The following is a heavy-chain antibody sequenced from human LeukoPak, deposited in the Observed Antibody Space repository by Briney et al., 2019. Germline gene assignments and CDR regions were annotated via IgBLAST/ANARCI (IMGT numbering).Heavy chain of an antibody. CDR2: INHSGST. CDR1: GGSFSGYY. CDR3: EGDPYSSSSNWFNP. J-gene: IGHJ5*02. D-gene: IGHD6-6*01. Sequence: PSETLSLTCAVYGGSFSGYYWSWIRQPPGKGLEWIGEINHSGSTYYNPSLKSRGTISVDTSKNKFSLKLSTVPAADTAVYYCEGDPYSSSSNWFNPWGQGNLVPVSS. V-gene: IGHV4-34*01.